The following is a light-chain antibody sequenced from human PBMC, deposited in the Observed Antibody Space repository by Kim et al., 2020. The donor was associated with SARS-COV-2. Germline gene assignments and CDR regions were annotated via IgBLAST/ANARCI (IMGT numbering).Light chain of an antibody. V-gene: IGKV1-5*01. J-gene: IGKJ2*01. CDR2: DAS. CDR1: ETFSSS. CDR3: QQYNVYPYT. Sequence: SAFVGDRVTITCRASETFSSSLAWYQQTPAKAPKLLIYDASSLESVVPSRFSGSGSGTEFTLTISSLQPADFATYYCQQYNVYPYTFGQGTKLEI.